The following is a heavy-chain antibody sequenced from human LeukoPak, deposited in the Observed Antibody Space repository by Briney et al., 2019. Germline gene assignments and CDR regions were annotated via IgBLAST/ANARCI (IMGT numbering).Heavy chain of an antibody. CDR1: GFTFSSYW. D-gene: IGHD4-17*01. CDR3: ATLTTVTTEVAN. Sequence: GGSLRLSCAASGFTFSSYWMHWVRQAPGKGLVRVSRINSDGSSTSYADSVKGRFTISRDNAKNTLYLQMNSLRAEDTAVYYCATLTTVTTEVANWGQGTLVTVSS. J-gene: IGHJ4*02. V-gene: IGHV3-74*01. CDR2: INSDGSST.